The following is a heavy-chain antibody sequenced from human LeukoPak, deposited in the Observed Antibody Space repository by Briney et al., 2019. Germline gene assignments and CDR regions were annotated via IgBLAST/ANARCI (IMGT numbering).Heavy chain of an antibody. J-gene: IGHJ4*02. D-gene: IGHD3-22*01. CDR3: ARVRDYYDSSGYYRPHYFDY. Sequence: SETLSLTCAVYGGSFSGYYWSWIRQPPGKGLEWIGEINHSGSTNYNPSLKSRVTISVDTSKNQFSLKLSSVTAADTAVYYCARVRDYYDSSGYYRPHYFDYWGQGTLVTVSS. CDR2: INHSGST. V-gene: IGHV4-34*01. CDR1: GGSFSGYY.